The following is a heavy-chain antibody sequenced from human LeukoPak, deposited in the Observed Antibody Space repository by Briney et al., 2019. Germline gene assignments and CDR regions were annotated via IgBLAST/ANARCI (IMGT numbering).Heavy chain of an antibody. J-gene: IGHJ6*02. CDR2: ISWNSGSI. Sequence: GRSLRLSCAASGVTFDDYAMHWVRQAPGKGLEWVSGISWNSGSIGYADSVKGRFTISRDNAKNSLYLQMNSLRAEDTALYYCAKDTNYDIPNHSTTSHGMDVWGQGTTVTVSS. CDR3: AKDTNYDIPNHSTTSHGMDV. D-gene: IGHD3-9*01. V-gene: IGHV3-9*01. CDR1: GVTFDDYA.